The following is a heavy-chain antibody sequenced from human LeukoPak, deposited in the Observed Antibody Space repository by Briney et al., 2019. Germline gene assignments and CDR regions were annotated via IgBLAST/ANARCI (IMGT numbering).Heavy chain of an antibody. CDR1: GGSIRSYY. D-gene: IGHD1-26*01. Sequence: PSGTLSLTCTVSGGSIRSYYWSWIRQPPGKRLEWVGESNDSGGTNYNPSLKSRVTISADKSKNQVSLRLTSVTAADTAVYYCARLSVIVGAALEYYYYYMDVWGQGTTVTVSS. V-gene: IGHV4-34*01. CDR3: ARLSVIVGAALEYYYYYMDV. J-gene: IGHJ6*03. CDR2: SNDSGGT.